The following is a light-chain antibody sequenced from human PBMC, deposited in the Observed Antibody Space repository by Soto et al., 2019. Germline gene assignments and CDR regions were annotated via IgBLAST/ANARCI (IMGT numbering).Light chain of an antibody. Sequence: EIVLTQSPSTLSLSPGEGATLSCRASQSVSKYLAWFQQKPGQAPRVLIYGASTRATGIPDRCTGSGTGTDFSLTISILEPEDFAVYYCHQYTSSPWTLGQGTRVDIK. CDR1: QSVSKY. CDR3: HQYTSSPWT. J-gene: IGKJ1*01. V-gene: IGKV3-20*01. CDR2: GAS.